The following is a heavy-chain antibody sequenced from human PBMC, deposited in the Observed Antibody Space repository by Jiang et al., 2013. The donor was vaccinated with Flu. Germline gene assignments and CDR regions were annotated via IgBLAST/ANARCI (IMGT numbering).Heavy chain of an antibody. V-gene: IGHV1-18*01. CDR3: ARDDGYCSSTSCFLFDY. D-gene: IGHD2-2*03. CDR1: GYTFTSYG. J-gene: IGHJ4*02. Sequence: QLVESGAEVKKPGASVKVSCKASGYTFTSYGISWVRQAPGQGLEWMGWISAYNGNTNYAQKLQGRVTMTTDTSTSTAYMELRSLRSDDTAVYYCARDDGYCSSTSCFLFDYWGQGTLVTVSS. CDR2: ISAYNGNT.